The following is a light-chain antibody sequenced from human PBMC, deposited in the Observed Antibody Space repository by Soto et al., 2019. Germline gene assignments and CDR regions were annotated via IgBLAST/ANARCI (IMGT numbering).Light chain of an antibody. V-gene: IGLV4-69*01. Sequence: QPVLTQSPSASASLGASVKLTCTLSSGHSSYAIAWHQQQPEKGPRYLMKLNSDGSHSKGDGIPDRFSGSSSGAERYLTVSSLQAEDEADYYCQTWGTGPRVFGGRTKLTVL. CDR1: SGHSSYA. CDR3: QTWGTGPRV. CDR2: LNSDGSH. J-gene: IGLJ2*01.